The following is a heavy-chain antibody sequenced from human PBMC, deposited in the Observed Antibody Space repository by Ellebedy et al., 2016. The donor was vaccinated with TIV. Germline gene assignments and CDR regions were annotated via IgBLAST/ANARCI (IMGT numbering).Heavy chain of an antibody. CDR1: GFTFSDYW. CDR2: IKQDGSEM. Sequence: GGSLRLSXAVSGFTFSDYWMSWVRQAPGKGLEWVANIKQDGSEMHYVDSVEGRFTISRDNTQSSLYLQMNNLRAEDTAVYYCVRDERWGQGTVVTVSS. V-gene: IGHV3-7*01. J-gene: IGHJ3*01. CDR3: VRDER. D-gene: IGHD5-24*01.